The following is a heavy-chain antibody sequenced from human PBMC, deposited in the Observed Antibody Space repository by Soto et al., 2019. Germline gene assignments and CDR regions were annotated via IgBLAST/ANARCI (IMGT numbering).Heavy chain of an antibody. J-gene: IGHJ4*02. V-gene: IGHV5-51*01. CDR3: ARPRWGYTYAEYYFVY. Sequence: PGESLKISCNGSGYSFTSYWIGWVRQMPGKGLEWMGSIYPGDSDTRYSPSFQGQVTISADKSISTAYLHWISLKASDHAMYSCARPRWGYTYAEYYFVYWGPGALVTASS. D-gene: IGHD5-18*01. CDR1: GYSFTSYW. CDR2: IYPGDSDT.